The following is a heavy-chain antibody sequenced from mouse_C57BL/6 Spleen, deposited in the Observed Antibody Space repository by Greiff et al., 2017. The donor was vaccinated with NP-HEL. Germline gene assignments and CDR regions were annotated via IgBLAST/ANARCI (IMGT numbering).Heavy chain of an antibody. CDR1: GFTFSDYG. Sequence: EVMLVESGGGLVKPGGSLKLSCAASGFTFSDYGMHWVRQAPEKGLEWVAYISSGSSTIYYADTVKGRFTISRDNAKNTLFLQMTSLRSEDTAMYYCARSTTVVPYWYFDVWGTGTTVTVSS. CDR2: ISSGSSTI. V-gene: IGHV5-17*01. D-gene: IGHD1-1*01. J-gene: IGHJ1*03. CDR3: ARSTTVVPYWYFDV.